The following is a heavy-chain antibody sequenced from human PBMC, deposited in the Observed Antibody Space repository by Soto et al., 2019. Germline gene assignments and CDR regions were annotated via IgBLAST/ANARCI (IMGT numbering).Heavy chain of an antibody. J-gene: IGHJ6*02. Sequence: QVQLVESGGGVVQPGRSLRLSCAASGFTFSSYGMHWVRQAPGKGLEWVAVISYDGSNKYYADSVKGRFTISRDNYKNTLYLQMNSLRAEDTAVYYCAKDLRPPKRGPYYYYGMDVWGQGTTVTVSS. CDR2: ISYDGSNK. CDR3: AKDLRPPKRGPYYYYGMDV. CDR1: GFTFSSYG. V-gene: IGHV3-30*18.